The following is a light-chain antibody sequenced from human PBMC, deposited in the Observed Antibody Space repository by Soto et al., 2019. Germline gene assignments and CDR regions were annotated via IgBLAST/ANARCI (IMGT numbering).Light chain of an antibody. CDR1: SSDVGGYNY. Sequence: QSALTQPRSVSGSPGQSVTISCTGTSSDVGGYNYVSWYQQHPGKAPKLLIYDVTKRPSGVPDRFSGSKSGNTASLIISGLQVEDEADYYCCAYAGSYTYVFGIGTKLTVL. V-gene: IGLV2-11*01. J-gene: IGLJ1*01. CDR2: DVT. CDR3: CAYAGSYTYV.